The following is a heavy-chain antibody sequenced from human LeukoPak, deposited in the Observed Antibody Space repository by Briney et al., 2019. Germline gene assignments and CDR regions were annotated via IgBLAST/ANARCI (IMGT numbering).Heavy chain of an antibody. CDR2: IYPRDSDT. CDR3: ARPTYCSSTNCYLDY. V-gene: IGHV5-51*01. J-gene: IGHJ4*02. D-gene: IGHD2-2*01. CDR1: GYSFTSYG. Sequence: GESLKISCKGSGYSFTSYGIGWVRQMPGKGLEWMGIIYPRDSDTRYTPSFQGQVTISADKSISTAYLQWSSLKASDTAMYYCARPTYCSSTNCYLDYWGQGTLVTVSS.